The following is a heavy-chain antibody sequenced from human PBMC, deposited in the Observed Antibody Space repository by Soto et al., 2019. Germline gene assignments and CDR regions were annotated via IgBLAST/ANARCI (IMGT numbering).Heavy chain of an antibody. CDR1: GGTFSSYT. D-gene: IGHD3-22*01. CDR2: IIPILGIA. V-gene: IGHV1-69*08. CDR3: ARDGTMIGGHWFDP. Sequence: QVQLVQSGAEVKKPGSSVKVSCKASGGTFSSYTISWVRQAPGQGLEWMGRIIPILGIANYAQKFQGRVTITADKSTSTAYMELSSLRSADTAVYYCARDGTMIGGHWFDPWGQGTLVTVSS. J-gene: IGHJ5*02.